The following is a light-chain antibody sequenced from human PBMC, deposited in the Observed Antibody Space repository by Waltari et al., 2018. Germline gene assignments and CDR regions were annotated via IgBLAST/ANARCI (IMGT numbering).Light chain of an antibody. CDR3: GTWDSSLSGAV. CDR1: GSNLGTNY. Sequence: QSVLTQPPSVSAAPGQRVTIPSSGGGSNLGTNYVSWYRPFPGTAPKLLIYENTERPPGIPGRFSGSKSGTSATLDITGLQAGDEADYYCGTWDSSLSGAVFGGGTHLTVL. CDR2: ENT. V-gene: IGLV1-51*02. J-gene: IGLJ7*01.